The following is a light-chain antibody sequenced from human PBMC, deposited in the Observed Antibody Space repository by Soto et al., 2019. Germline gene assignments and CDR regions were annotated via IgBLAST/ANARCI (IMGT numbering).Light chain of an antibody. CDR1: QDISDS. Sequence: EIPMTQSPSSLCASVGDSVTVTCRASQDISDSLAWYQQKPGQVPKLLISAASTLQSGVPSRFRGSASGTDFTLTITGLQPDDFATYYCQNYNGPPWTVGQGTQVEI. CDR3: QNYNGPPWT. CDR2: AAS. J-gene: IGKJ1*01. V-gene: IGKV1-27*01.